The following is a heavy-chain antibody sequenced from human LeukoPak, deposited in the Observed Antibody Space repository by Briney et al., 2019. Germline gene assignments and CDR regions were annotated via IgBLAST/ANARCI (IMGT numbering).Heavy chain of an antibody. V-gene: IGHV4-31*03. J-gene: IGHJ3*02. Sequence: PSETLSLTCTVSGGSISSGGYYWSWIRQHPGKGLEWIGYIYYSGSTYYNPSLKSRVTISVDTSKNQFSLKLSSVTAADTAVYCCARYSSSSPWNDAFDIWGQGTMVTVSS. CDR2: IYYSGST. D-gene: IGHD6-6*01. CDR3: ARYSSSSPWNDAFDI. CDR1: GGSISSGGYY.